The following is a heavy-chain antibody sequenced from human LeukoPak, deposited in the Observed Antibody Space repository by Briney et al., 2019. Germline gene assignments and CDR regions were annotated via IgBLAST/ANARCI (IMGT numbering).Heavy chain of an antibody. CDR3: ARVHRDGYNYSGVGY. J-gene: IGHJ4*02. V-gene: IGHV1-18*01. Sequence: GASVKVSCKASGYTFTSYGISWVRQAPGKGLEWMGWISGYNGNTNYAQKFQGRVTMTRDTSTSTVYMELSSLRSEDTAVYYCARVHRDGYNYSGVGYWGQGTLVTVSS. D-gene: IGHD5-24*01. CDR2: ISGYNGNT. CDR1: GYTFTSYG.